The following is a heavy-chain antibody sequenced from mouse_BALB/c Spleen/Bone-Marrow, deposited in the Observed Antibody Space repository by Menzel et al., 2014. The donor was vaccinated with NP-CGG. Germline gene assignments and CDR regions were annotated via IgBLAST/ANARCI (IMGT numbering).Heavy chain of an antibody. CDR1: GYTFTNYW. V-gene: IGHV1-7*01. Sequence: VKLVESGAELAKPRASVKMSCKASGYTFTNYWMHWVKQRPGQGLEWIGYIDPSTGYTEYNRKFKDKATLTADKSSSTAYMQLSSLTSEDSAVYYCARGGIYDGYSYWGQGTLDTVSA. J-gene: IGHJ3*01. CDR3: ARGGIYDGYSY. D-gene: IGHD2-3*01. CDR2: IDPSTGYT.